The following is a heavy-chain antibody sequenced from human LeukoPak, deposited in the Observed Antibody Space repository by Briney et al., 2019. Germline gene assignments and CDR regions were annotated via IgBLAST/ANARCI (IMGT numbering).Heavy chain of an antibody. CDR2: IKQDGSEK. Sequence: PGGSLRLSCAASGFTFSSYWMIWVRQAPGKGREWVANIKQDGSEKDYVDSVKGRFTISRDNAKNSLYLQMNSLSAEETAVYYCARDRGYFFDYWGQGTLVTVSS. CDR3: ARDRGYFFDY. D-gene: IGHD3-22*01. J-gene: IGHJ4*02. V-gene: IGHV3-7*01. CDR1: GFTFSSYW.